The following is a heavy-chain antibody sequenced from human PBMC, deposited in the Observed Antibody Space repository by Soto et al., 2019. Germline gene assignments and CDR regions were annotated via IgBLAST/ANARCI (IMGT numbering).Heavy chain of an antibody. CDR3: ARRDRGSSWYYYYGMDV. V-gene: IGHV3-30-3*01. J-gene: IGHJ6*02. CDR2: ISYDGSNK. CDR1: GFTFSSYA. D-gene: IGHD6-13*01. Sequence: GGSLRLSCAASGFTFSSYAMHWVRQAPGKGLGWVAVISYDGSNKYYADSVKGRFTISRDNSKNTLYLQMNSLRAEDTAVYYCARRDRGSSWYYYYGMDVWGQGTTVTVSS.